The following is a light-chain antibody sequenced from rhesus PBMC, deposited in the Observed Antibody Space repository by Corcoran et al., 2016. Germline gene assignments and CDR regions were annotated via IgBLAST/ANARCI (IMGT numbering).Light chain of an antibody. CDR2: VAS. CDR3: HHHNSPPPWT. V-gene: IGKV1-33*02. J-gene: IGKJ1*01. Sequence: YVASSLQSGVPSRFNGSGSGTDFTLTISCLPPEHFATYYCHHHNSPPPWTFGHGAKVEIK.